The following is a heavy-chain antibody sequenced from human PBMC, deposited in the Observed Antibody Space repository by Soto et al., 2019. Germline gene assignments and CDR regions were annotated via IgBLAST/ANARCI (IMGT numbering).Heavy chain of an antibody. CDR2: IYYSGTT. D-gene: IGHD2-2*01. J-gene: IGHJ6*02. CDR1: SASFSSSSYT. V-gene: IGHV4-39*01. CDR3: ARLHGYCFSCSCHGHYAMDV. Sequence: QLQLQESGPGLVKPSETLSLTCTVSSASFSSSSYTWGWIRQPPGKGLEWIGSIYYSGTTYYNPSLNSRVTVSGDTSKSQLSLEATPVTAAHTAVYYGARLHGYCFSCSCHGHYAMDVWGQGTTVTVSS.